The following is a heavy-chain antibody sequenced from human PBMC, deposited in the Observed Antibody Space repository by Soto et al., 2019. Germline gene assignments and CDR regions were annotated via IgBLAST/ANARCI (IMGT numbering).Heavy chain of an antibody. CDR2: ISGSGGST. CDR1: GFTFSSYA. J-gene: IGHJ4*02. CDR3: AKDDPHSSGWWYFDY. D-gene: IGHD6-19*01. V-gene: IGHV3-23*01. Sequence: GGSLRLSCAASGFTFSSYAMSWVRQAPGKGLEWVSAISGSGGSTYYADSVKGRFTISGDNSKNTLYLQMNSLRAEDTAVYYCAKDDPHSSGWWYFDYWGQGTLVTVSS.